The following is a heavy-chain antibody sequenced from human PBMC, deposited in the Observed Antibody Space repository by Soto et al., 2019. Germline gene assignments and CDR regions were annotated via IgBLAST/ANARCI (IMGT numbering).Heavy chain of an antibody. CDR2: IVVGSGNT. V-gene: IGHV1-58*01. J-gene: IGHJ3*02. CDR3: AADSLFSGSFAFDI. D-gene: IGHD1-26*01. Sequence: SVKVSCKASGFTFTSSAVQWGRQARGQRLEWIGWIVVGSGNTNYAQKFQERVTITRDMSTSTAYMELSSLRSEDTAVYYCAADSLFSGSFAFDIWGQGTKVTVSS. CDR1: GFTFTSSA.